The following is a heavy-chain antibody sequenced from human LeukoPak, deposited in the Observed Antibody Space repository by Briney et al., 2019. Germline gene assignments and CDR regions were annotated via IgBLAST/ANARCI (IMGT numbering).Heavy chain of an antibody. D-gene: IGHD3-10*01. V-gene: IGHV4-30-2*01. CDR2: IYHSGST. J-gene: IGHJ5*02. CDR1: GGSISSGGYS. CDR3: ARVKQLWFGELLPWFDP. Sequence: SETLSLTCAVSGGSISSGGYSWSWIRQPPGKGLEWIGYIYHSGSTYYNPSLKSRVTISVDRSKNQFSLKLSSVTAADTAVYYCARVKQLWFGELLPWFDPWGQGTLVTVSS.